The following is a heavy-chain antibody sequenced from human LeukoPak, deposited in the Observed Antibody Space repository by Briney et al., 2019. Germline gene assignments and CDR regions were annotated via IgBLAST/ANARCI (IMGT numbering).Heavy chain of an antibody. CDR1: GFTFDDYA. CDR3: AKEIRTFSSRWFDP. Sequence: GGSLRLSCAASGFTFDDYAMHWVRQAPGKGLEWVSGISWNSGSIGYADSVKGRFTISRDNAKNSLYPQMNSLRAEDTALYYCAKEIRTFSSRWFDPWGQGTLVTVSS. CDR2: ISWNSGSI. D-gene: IGHD6-19*01. J-gene: IGHJ5*02. V-gene: IGHV3-9*01.